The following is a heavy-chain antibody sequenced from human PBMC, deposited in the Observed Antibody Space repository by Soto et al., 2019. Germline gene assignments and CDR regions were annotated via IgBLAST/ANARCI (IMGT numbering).Heavy chain of an antibody. D-gene: IGHD5-12*01. CDR2: INAGNGNT. CDR1: GYTFTSYA. CDR3: ARGGRKDIVATIGDY. Sequence: QVRLVQSGAEVKKPGASVKVSCKASGYTFTSYAMHWVRQAPGQRLEWMGWINAGNGNTKYSQKIQGRVTITRDTPPSTAYMELRSLRYEDTAVYYCARGGRKDIVATIGDYWGQGTLVTVSA. V-gene: IGHV1-3*01. J-gene: IGHJ4*02.